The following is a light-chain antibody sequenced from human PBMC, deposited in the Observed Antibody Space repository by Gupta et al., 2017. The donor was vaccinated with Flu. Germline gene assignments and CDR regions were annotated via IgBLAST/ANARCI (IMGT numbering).Light chain of an antibody. Sequence: QSVLTQPPSASGTPGQRVPISCSGSSSNIGSNYVYWYQQLPGTAPKLLIHSNNQRPSGVPERFSGSRSGTSASLAISGLQSEDEADYYCAAWDDSLNGVVFGGGTKLTVL. CDR3: AAWDDSLNGVV. CDR1: SSNIGSNY. CDR2: SNN. J-gene: IGLJ2*01. V-gene: IGLV1-44*01.